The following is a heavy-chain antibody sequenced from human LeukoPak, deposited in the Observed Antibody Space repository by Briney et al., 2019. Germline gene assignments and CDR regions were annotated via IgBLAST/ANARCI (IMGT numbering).Heavy chain of an antibody. CDR2: IDWDDDK. Sequence: SGPALVKPRQTVTLTCTFSGFSLSTSGMCVSWIRQPPGKALEWLARIDWDDDKYYSTSLKTRPTISKDTSKNQVVLTMTNMDPVDTATYYCARTVVTPSNRFDYWGQGTLVTVSS. V-gene: IGHV2-70*11. CDR1: GFSLSTSGMC. CDR3: ARTVVTPSNRFDY. D-gene: IGHD4-23*01. J-gene: IGHJ4*02.